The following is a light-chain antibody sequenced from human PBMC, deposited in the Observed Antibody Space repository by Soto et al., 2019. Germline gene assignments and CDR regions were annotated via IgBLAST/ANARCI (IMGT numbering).Light chain of an antibody. CDR2: DAN. CDR3: GAWGTSLSGVV. CDR1: SSNIGNNY. J-gene: IGLJ2*01. Sequence: QSVLTQPPSVSAAPGQKVIISCCGSSSNIGNNYVSWYQQLPGTAPRLLIYDANKRPSEIPDRFSGSKSATSATLGITGLQTGDEADYYCGAWGTSLSGVVFGGGTKLTVL. V-gene: IGLV1-51*01.